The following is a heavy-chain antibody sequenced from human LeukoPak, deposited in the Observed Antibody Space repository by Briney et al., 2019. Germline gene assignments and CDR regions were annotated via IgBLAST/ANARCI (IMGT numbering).Heavy chain of an antibody. V-gene: IGHV1-69*05. D-gene: IGHD2-2*01. Sequence: AASVKVSCKASGGTFSSYAISWVRQAPGQGLEWMGRIIPIFGTATYAQTFQGRVTITTDESTSTAYMELSSLRSEDTAVYYCAREGTKAGYCSSTSCSNWFDPWGQGTLVTVSS. J-gene: IGHJ5*02. CDR3: AREGTKAGYCSSTSCSNWFDP. CDR1: GGTFSSYA. CDR2: IIPIFGTA.